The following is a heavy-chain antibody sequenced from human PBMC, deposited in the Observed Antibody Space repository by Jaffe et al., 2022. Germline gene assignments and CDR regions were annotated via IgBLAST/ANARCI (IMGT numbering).Heavy chain of an antibody. Sequence: EVQLLESGGGLVQPGGSLRLSCAASGFTFSSYAMSWVRQAPGKGLEWVSAISGSGGSTYYADSVKGRFTISRDNSKNTLYLQMNSLRAEDTAVYYCAKDLVLLWFREFPHDYWGQGTLVTVSS. D-gene: IGHD3-10*01. CDR2: ISGSGGST. CDR1: GFTFSSYA. V-gene: IGHV3-23*01. CDR3: AKDLVLLWFREFPHDY. J-gene: IGHJ4*02.